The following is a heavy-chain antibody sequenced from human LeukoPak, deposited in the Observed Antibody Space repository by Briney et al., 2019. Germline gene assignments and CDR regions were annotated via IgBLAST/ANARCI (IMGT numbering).Heavy chain of an antibody. CDR2: ITSSNYM. CDR1: GFTFSSYA. Sequence: GGSLRLSCAASGFTFSSYAMSRVRQDPGKGLEWVSCITSSNYMYYADSVKGRFTISRDNAKNSLYLQMNSLRAEDTAVYYCVRDGFYSDSSGYPFGYWGQGTLVTATS. J-gene: IGHJ4*02. V-gene: IGHV3-21*01. D-gene: IGHD3-22*01. CDR3: VRDGFYSDSSGYPFGY.